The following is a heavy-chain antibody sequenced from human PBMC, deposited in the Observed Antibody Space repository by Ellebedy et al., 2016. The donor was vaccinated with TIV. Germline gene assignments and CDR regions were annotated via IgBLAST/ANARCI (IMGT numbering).Heavy chain of an antibody. CDR3: ARDNTISPPYYYMDV. D-gene: IGHD3-9*01. Sequence: ASVKVSCKASGYTFTSYFMHWVRQAPGQGLEWMAIINPSGGSTSYAQKFQGRVTMTRDTSTSTVYMELSSLRSEDTAVYYCARDNTISPPYYYMDVWGKGTTVTVSS. J-gene: IGHJ6*03. CDR2: INPSGGST. CDR1: GYTFTSYF. V-gene: IGHV1-46*01.